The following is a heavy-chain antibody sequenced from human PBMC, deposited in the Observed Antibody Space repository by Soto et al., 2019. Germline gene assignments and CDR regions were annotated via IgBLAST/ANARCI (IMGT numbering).Heavy chain of an antibody. V-gene: IGHV3-74*01. D-gene: IGHD3-3*01. CDR2: INTDGSTI. CDR3: TRDMGVSDEWSPFDH. J-gene: IGHJ4*02. CDR1: GFRFTDYW. Sequence: EVQLVESGGGLVQPGGSLRLSCAVSGFRFTDYWMHWVRQVPGKGLEWVSRINTDGSTITYAGSVKGRFTISRDNAKNTLYLQMDSLRAEDTALYYCTRDMGVSDEWSPFDHWGQGTLVTVSS.